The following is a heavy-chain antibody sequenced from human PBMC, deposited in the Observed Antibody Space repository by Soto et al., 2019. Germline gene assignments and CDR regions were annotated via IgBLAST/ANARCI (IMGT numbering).Heavy chain of an antibody. J-gene: IGHJ6*02. D-gene: IGHD3-3*01. CDR1: GYTFTGYY. CDR3: ARGGATSFGVVHYYYYGMDV. CDR2: INPNSGGT. Sequence: QVQLVQSGAEVKKPGASVKVSCKASGYTFTGYYMHWVRQDPGQGLEWMGWINPNSGGTNYAQKFQGWVTMTRDTSISTAYMELSRLRSDDTAVYYCARGGATSFGVVHYYYYGMDVWGQGTTVTVSS. V-gene: IGHV1-2*04.